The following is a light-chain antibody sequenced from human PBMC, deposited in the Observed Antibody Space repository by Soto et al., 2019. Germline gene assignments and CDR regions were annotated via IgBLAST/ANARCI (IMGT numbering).Light chain of an antibody. J-gene: IGKJ2*01. CDR2: WAS. Sequence: DIVMTQSPDSLAVSLGERATINCKSSQSVLYSSDNKDYLAWYQQRPGHPPNLLIYWASTRESGVPDRFSGSGSGTEFTLTISSLQSEDVAVYYCQQYFATPHTFGQGTKLAI. CDR1: QSVLYSSDNKDY. CDR3: QQYFATPHT. V-gene: IGKV4-1*01.